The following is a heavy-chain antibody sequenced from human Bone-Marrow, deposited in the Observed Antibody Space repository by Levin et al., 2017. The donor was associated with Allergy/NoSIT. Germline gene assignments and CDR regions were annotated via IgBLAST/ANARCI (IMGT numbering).Heavy chain of an antibody. CDR3: AKTEDQWLQVSVFDY. J-gene: IGHJ4*02. D-gene: IGHD5-24*01. Sequence: GGSLRLSCEASGFNFDTYGMHWVRQAPGKGLEWVAIISYDGSNKNYADSVKGRFTISRDNSKNTLYLQMNSLRSEDTAVYYCAKTEDQWLQVSVFDYWGQGTLVTVSS. V-gene: IGHV3-30*18. CDR1: GFNFDTYG. CDR2: ISYDGSNK.